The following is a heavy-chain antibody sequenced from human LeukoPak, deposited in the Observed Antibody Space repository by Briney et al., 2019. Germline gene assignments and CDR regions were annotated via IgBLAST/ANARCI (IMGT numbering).Heavy chain of an antibody. Sequence: SETLSLTCAVSGGSFNDYYWSWIRQSPGKGLEWIGEINHGGHTNYNPSLKSRVTMSVDTSKNQFSLDLISVTAADAAMYYCVRGPFGNDAGAWGQGTRVTVSS. V-gene: IGHV4-34*01. J-gene: IGHJ5*02. CDR1: GGSFNDYY. D-gene: IGHD1-1*01. CDR3: VRGPFGNDAGA. CDR2: INHGGHT.